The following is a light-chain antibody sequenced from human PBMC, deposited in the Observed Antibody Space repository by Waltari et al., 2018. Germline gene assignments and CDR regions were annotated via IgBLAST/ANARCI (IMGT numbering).Light chain of an antibody. CDR1: QSISKW. Sequence: DIQMTQSPSTLSASVGDRVTITCRDSQSISKWLAWYKQKPGKAPKLLIYKASTLESGVPSRFSGSGSGTEFTLTISSLQPDDFATYYCQQYNSYSLLTFGGGTKVEIK. CDR3: QQYNSYSLLT. V-gene: IGKV1-5*03. J-gene: IGKJ4*01. CDR2: KAS.